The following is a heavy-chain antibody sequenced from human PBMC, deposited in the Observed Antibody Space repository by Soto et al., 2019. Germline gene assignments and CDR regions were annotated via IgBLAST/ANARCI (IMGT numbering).Heavy chain of an antibody. Sequence: QVQLVESGGGVVQPGRSLRLSCAASGFTFSGLGMHWVRQAPGKGLEWGAVIRYDGSNIYYADAVKGRFTISRDNSKESLYLQMNSLRADDTSVYYCARDGVGHTTFFGYFDYWGQGTLVTVSS. V-gene: IGHV3-33*01. D-gene: IGHD1-26*01. CDR1: GFTFSGLG. CDR3: ARDGVGHTTFFGYFDY. J-gene: IGHJ4*02. CDR2: IRYDGSNI.